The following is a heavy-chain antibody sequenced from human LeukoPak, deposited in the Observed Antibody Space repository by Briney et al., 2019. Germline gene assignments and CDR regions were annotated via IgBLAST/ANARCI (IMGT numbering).Heavy chain of an antibody. CDR1: EFTFSRYD. D-gene: IGHD3-10*02. J-gene: IGHJ6*04. CDR3: AELGITMIGGV. CDR2: ISSSGSTI. Sequence: PGGSLRLSCAASEFTFSRYDMHWVRQAPGKGLEWVSYISSSGSTIYYADSVKGRFTISRDNAKNSLYLQMNSLRAEDTAVYYCAELGITMIGGVWGKGTTVTISS. V-gene: IGHV3-48*03.